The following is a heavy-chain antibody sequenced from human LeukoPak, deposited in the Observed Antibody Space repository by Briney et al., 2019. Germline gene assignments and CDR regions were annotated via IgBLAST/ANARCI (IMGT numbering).Heavy chain of an antibody. J-gene: IGHJ4*02. CDR1: AFTFSSYA. D-gene: IGHD5-18*01. V-gene: IGHV3-64*01. CDR3: ARDFRYGSGFDY. Sequence: PGKSLRLSCVASAFTFSSYALHWVRQAPGKGLQYVSGIGNGGGIDYANSVKGRFTISRDNSKNTLYLQMGSLRPEDMAVYYCARDFRYGSGFDYWGQGTLVTVSS. CDR2: IGNGGGI.